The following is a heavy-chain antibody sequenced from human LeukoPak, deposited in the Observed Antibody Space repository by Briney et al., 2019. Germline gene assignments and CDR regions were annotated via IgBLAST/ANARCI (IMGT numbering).Heavy chain of an antibody. CDR1: GFTFSNYA. CDR3: AKGRGSARAMAFDY. V-gene: IGHV3-23*01. J-gene: IGHJ4*02. CDR2: IGGGGGGA. Sequence: GGSLKLSCAASGFTFSNYALTWVRQPPGKGLEWVSLIGGGGGGAYFADSVKGRFTISRDNSKNTLYLQMSNLRAEDTAVYYCAKGRGSARAMAFDYWGQGTLLTVSS. D-gene: IGHD3-10*01.